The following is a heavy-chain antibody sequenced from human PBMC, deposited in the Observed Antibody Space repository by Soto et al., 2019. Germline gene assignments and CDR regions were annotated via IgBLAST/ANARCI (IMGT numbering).Heavy chain of an antibody. D-gene: IGHD3-10*01. Sequence: SETLSLTCTVSGGSISSGGYYWSWIRQHPGNGLEWIGYIYYSGSTYYNPSLKSRVTISVDTSKNQFSLKLSSVTAADTAVYYCARGSGSYYNVWGQGTLVTVSS. CDR2: IYYSGST. V-gene: IGHV4-31*03. CDR3: ARGSGSYYNV. J-gene: IGHJ4*02. CDR1: GGSISSGGYY.